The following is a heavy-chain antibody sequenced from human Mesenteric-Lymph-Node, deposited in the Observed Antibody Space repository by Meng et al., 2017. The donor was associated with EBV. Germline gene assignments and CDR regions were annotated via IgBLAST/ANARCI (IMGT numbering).Heavy chain of an antibody. CDR2: INHSGST. V-gene: IGHV4-34*01. Sequence: QVQLPQWGVGLLQPSESLSRTCAVYGGSFSGYYWSWIRQPPGKGLEWIGEINHSGSTNYNPSLKSRVTISVDTSKNQFSLKLSSVTAADTAVYYCARVFPDLDYWGQGTLVTVSS. CDR1: GGSFSGYY. CDR3: ARVFPDLDY. J-gene: IGHJ4*02.